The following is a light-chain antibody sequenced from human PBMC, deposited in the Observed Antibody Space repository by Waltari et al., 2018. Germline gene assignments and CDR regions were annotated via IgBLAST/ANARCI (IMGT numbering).Light chain of an antibody. CDR2: EVT. CDR1: SDDVGRYNF. J-gene: IGLJ3*02. V-gene: IGLV2-23*02. Sequence: QSALTQPASVSGSAGQSITISCTGTSDDVGRYNFVSWHQQNPGKAPRLLISEVTKRPPGVSRRFSGSKSGITASLTISGLQTEDEADYYCCSYAGGATWVFGGGTKLTVL. CDR3: CSYAGGATWV.